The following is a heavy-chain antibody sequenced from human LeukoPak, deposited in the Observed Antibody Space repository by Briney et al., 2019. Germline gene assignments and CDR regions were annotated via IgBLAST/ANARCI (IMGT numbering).Heavy chain of an antibody. J-gene: IGHJ6*03. CDR2: ISAYNGNT. D-gene: IGHD6-13*01. Sequence: ASVKVSCKASGYTFTSYGISWVRQAPGQGLEWIGWISAYNGNTNYAQKLQGRVTMTTDTSTSTAYMELTSLRSDDTAVYYCARSKQQLPYYYYYMDVWGKGTTVTVSS. CDR1: GYTFTSYG. CDR3: ARSKQQLPYYYYYMDV. V-gene: IGHV1-18*01.